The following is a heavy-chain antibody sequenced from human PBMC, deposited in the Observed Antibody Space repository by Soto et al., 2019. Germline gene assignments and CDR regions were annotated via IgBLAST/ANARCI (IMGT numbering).Heavy chain of an antibody. CDR3: ARKASGSSGSADLYGVTL. V-gene: IGHV3-23*04. CDR1: GFTFSDYA. D-gene: IGHD3-10*01. CDR2: ISGGGDAT. J-gene: IGHJ2*01. Sequence: EVQLVESGGGLVQPGGSLRLSCAASGFTFSDYAMTWVRQAPGKGLEWVSAISGGGDATFYADSGKGRFTISSDNSKNTLYLQMNNRRDDHTAVLYCARKASGSSGSADLYGVTLWGRGTLVTVSS.